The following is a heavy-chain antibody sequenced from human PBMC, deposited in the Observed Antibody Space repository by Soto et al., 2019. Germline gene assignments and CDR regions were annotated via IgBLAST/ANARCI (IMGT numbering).Heavy chain of an antibody. CDR2: INHSGST. V-gene: IGHV4-34*01. J-gene: IGHJ5*01. CDR1: GGSFSGYY. Sequence: SETLSLTCAVYGGSFSGYYWSWIRQPPGKGLEWIGEINHSGSTNYNPSLKSRVTISVDTSKNQFSLKLSSVSAADTAVYYCAKGALGYCSSTSCYGLNWFDSWGQGTLVTVSS. D-gene: IGHD2-2*01. CDR3: AKGALGYCSSTSCYGLNWFDS.